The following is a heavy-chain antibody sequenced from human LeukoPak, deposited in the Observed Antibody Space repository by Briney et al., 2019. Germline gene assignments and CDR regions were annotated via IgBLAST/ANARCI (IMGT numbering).Heavy chain of an antibody. Sequence: GTSVKVSCKASGFTFTSSAVQWVRQARGQRHEWIGRIVVGSGNTNYAQKFQERVTITRDMSTSTVYMELSSLRSEDTAVYYCAAEGRPTVVTFRKGAVDLWGQGTMVTVSS. CDR1: GFTFTSSA. D-gene: IGHD4-23*01. CDR3: AAEGRPTVVTFRKGAVDL. CDR2: IVVGSGNT. V-gene: IGHV1-58*01. J-gene: IGHJ3*01.